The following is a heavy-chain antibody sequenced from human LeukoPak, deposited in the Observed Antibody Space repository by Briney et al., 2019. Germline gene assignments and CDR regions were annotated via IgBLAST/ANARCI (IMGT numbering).Heavy chain of an antibody. V-gene: IGHV3-7*03. Sequence: GGSLRLSCAASGFYFRDHWMDWVRQAPGKGLEWVGHIKTDGSETYYLDSLKGRISISRDNTNNALYLQMNSLRVEDTAIYYCVKNDGWFHLAQWGQGTLVTVSS. CDR1: GFYFRDHW. CDR2: IKTDGSET. CDR3: VKNDGWFHLAQ. J-gene: IGHJ4*02. D-gene: IGHD6-19*01.